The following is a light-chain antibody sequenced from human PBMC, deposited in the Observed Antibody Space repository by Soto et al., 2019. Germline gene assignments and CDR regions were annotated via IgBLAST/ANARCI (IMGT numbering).Light chain of an antibody. CDR1: QSVSRSY. V-gene: IGKV3-20*01. J-gene: IGKJ2*01. CDR2: GAS. Sequence: EIVLTQSPGTLSLSPGERATLSCRASQSVSRSYLVWYQQKPGQAPRLLIYGASSRATGIPDRFSGSGSGTDFTLTISRLEPEDFAVYYCQQYGSSPPMYTFGQGTKLEIK. CDR3: QQYGSSPPMYT.